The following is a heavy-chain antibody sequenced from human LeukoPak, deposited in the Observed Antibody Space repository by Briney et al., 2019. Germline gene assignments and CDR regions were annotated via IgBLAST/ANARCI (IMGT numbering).Heavy chain of an antibody. CDR1: GFTFSSYW. D-gene: IGHD6-19*01. CDR2: INNDGSTT. V-gene: IGHV3-74*01. Sequence: PGGSLRLSCAVSGFTFSSYWMHWVGQAPGKGLVWVSRINNDGSTTAYADSVKGGFTISRDNTKNTLYLQMNSLRAEDTAVYYCARTYSSFDYWGQGTLVTVSS. CDR3: ARTYSSFDY. J-gene: IGHJ4*02.